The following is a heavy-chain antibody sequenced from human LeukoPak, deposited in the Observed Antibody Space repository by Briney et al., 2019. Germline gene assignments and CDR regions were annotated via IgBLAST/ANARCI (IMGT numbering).Heavy chain of an antibody. CDR1: GGSISSSNW. D-gene: IGHD3-3*01. CDR3: ARGHYDFWSGSYYYYGMDV. Sequence: MTSGTLSLTCAVSGGSISSSNWWSWVRQPPGKGLEWIGEIYHSGSTNYNPSLKSRVTISVDKSKNQFSLKLSSVTAADTAVYYCARGHYDFWSGSYYYYGMDVWGQGTTVTVSS. J-gene: IGHJ6*02. CDR2: IYHSGST. V-gene: IGHV4-4*02.